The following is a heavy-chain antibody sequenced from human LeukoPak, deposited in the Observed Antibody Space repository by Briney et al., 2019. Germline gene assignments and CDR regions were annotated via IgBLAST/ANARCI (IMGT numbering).Heavy chain of an antibody. V-gene: IGHV4-59*08. Sequence: PSETLSLTCSVSGDSISSSYWXXXXXXXXXXXXXXXXXXXXXXTNXNXSLQSXVTXXVDTSKSQFPLQLTSVSAADTAVYYCARRFSSRSDGNGYYYGHDAFDVWGQGTLVTVSS. D-gene: IGHD3-22*01. CDR2: XXXXXXT. CDR1: GDSISSSY. CDR3: ARRFSSRSDGNGYYYGHDAFDV. J-gene: IGHJ3*01.